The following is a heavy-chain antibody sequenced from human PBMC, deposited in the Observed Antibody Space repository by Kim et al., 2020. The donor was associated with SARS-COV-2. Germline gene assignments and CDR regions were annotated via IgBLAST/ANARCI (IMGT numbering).Heavy chain of an antibody. CDR3: ARETSGYGGFDY. CDR2: INTNTGNP. J-gene: IGHJ4*02. D-gene: IGHD5-12*01. V-gene: IGHV7-4-1*01. Sequence: ASVKVSCKASGYTFTSYAMNWVRQAPGQGLEWMGWINTNTGNPTYAQGFTGRFVFSVDTSVSTAYLQIGSLKAEDTAVYYCARETSGYGGFDYWGQGTLVTVSS. CDR1: GYTFTSYA.